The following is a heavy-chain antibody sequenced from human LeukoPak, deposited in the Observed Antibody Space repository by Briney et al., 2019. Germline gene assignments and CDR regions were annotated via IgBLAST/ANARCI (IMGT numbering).Heavy chain of an antibody. V-gene: IGHV7-4-1*02. D-gene: IGHD4-11*01. CDR1: GYTFTPYA. Sequence: ASVKVSCKASGYTFTPYAMNWVRQAPGQGLEWTGSINTNIGNPTYAQGFTGRFVFSLDTSVRTAYLQMSSLKAEDTAVYYCARDLPEGGSDYSNPNWFDPWGQGTLVTVSS. CDR2: INTNIGNP. J-gene: IGHJ5*02. CDR3: ARDLPEGGSDYSNPNWFDP.